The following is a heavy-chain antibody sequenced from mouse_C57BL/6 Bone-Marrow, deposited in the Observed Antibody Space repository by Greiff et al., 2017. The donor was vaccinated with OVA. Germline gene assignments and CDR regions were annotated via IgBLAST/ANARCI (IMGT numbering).Heavy chain of an antibody. J-gene: IGHJ2*01. CDR3: TRGDGYYGFDY. D-gene: IGHD2-3*01. CDR1: GYTFTDYE. CDR2: IDPETGGT. Sequence: QVQLKQSGAELVRPGASVTLSCKASGYTFTDYEMHWVKQTPVHGLEWIGAIDPETGGTAYNQKFKGKAILTADKSSSTAYMELRSLTSEGSAVYYCTRGDGYYGFDYWGQGTTLTVSS. V-gene: IGHV1-15*01.